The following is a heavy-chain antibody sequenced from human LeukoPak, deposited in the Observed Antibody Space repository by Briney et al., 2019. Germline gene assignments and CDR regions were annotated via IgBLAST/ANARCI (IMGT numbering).Heavy chain of an antibody. CDR1: GGTFSSYA. J-gene: IGHJ4*02. CDR3: ALGDYCCVVSYYNTGYFDY. CDR2: IIPIFGTA. Sequence: SVKVSCKASGGTFSSYAISWVRQAPGQGLEWMGGIIPIFGTANYAQKFQGRVTITADKSTSTAYMALSSLRSVDTAVYYCALGDYCCVVSYYNTGYFDYWGQGTLVTVSS. D-gene: IGHD3-10*01. V-gene: IGHV1-69*06.